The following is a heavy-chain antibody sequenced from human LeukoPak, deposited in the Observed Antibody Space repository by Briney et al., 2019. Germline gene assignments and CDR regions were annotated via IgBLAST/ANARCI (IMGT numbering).Heavy chain of an antibody. CDR3: ARGSGYSFEPTTDAFDI. V-gene: IGHV1-69*06. CDR2: IIPIFGTA. J-gene: IGHJ3*02. Sequence: ASVKVSCKASGYTFTDYFMHWVRQAPGQGLEWMGGIIPIFGTANYAQKFQGRVTITADKSTSTAYMELSSLRSEDTAVYYCARGSGYSFEPTTDAFDIWGQGTMVTVSS. D-gene: IGHD5-18*01. CDR1: GYTFTDYF.